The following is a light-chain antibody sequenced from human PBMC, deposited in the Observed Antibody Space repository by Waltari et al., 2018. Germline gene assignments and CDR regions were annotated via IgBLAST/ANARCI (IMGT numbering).Light chain of an antibody. Sequence: QSVLTQPPSASGTPGQRVTISCSGSTSNIGSNYVYWYQQLPGTAPKLLIYRNNPRPSGVPDRFSGSKSGPSASLAISGLRSGDEADYFCATWDDSLSGPRVFGGGTRLTV. CDR3: ATWDDSLSGPRV. V-gene: IGLV1-47*01. CDR1: TSNIGSNY. J-gene: IGLJ3*02. CDR2: RNN.